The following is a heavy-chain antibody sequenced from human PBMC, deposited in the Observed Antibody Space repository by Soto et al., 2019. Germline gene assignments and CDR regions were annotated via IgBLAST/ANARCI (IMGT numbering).Heavy chain of an antibody. J-gene: IGHJ4*02. CDR3: ATAPYSSGWYSPGY. D-gene: IGHD6-19*01. CDR1: GYTLTELS. V-gene: IGHV1-24*01. CDR2: FDPEDGET. Sequence: ASVKVSCKVSGYTLTELSMHWVRQAPGKGLEWMGGFDPEDGETIYAQKFQGRVTMTEDTSTDTAYMELSSLRSEDTAVYYCATAPYSSGWYSPGYWGQGTLVTVSS.